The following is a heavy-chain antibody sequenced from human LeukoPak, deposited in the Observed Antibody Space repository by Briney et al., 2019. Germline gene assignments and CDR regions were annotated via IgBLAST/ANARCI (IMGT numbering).Heavy chain of an antibody. V-gene: IGHV4-59*08. CDR2: IYYSGST. J-gene: IGHJ4*02. CDR1: GGSISSYY. CDR3: AANYGSGPSDY. D-gene: IGHD3-10*01. Sequence: SETLSLTCTVSGGSISSYYWSWIRQPPGKGLEWIGYIYYSGSTNYNPSLKSRVTISVDTSKNQFSLKLSSVTAADTAVYYCAANYGSGPSDYWGQGTLVTVSS.